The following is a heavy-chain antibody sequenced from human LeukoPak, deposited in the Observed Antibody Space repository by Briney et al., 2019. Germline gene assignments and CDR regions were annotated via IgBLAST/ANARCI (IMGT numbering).Heavy chain of an antibody. CDR1: GFTFSSYW. Sequence: GGSLRLSCAASGFTFSSYWMSWVRQAPGKGLEWVANIKQDGSEKYYVDSVKGRFTISRDNAKNSLYLQMNSLRAEDTAVYYCARDIVVVPAAPFDPWGQGTLVTVSP. V-gene: IGHV3-7*01. D-gene: IGHD2-2*01. CDR2: IKQDGSEK. CDR3: ARDIVVVPAAPFDP. J-gene: IGHJ5*02.